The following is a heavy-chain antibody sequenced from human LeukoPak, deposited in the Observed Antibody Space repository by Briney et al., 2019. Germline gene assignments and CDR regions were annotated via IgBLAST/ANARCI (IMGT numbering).Heavy chain of an antibody. CDR1: GASISSGNYY. D-gene: IGHD2-15*01. CDR3: ARAKRVVDWYFDL. CDR2: IYYSGST. Sequence: SETLSLTCIVSGASISSGNYYWSWIRQPPGKGLEWIGYIYYSGSTYYNPSLKSRVTISVDTSKNQFSLKLSSVTAADTAVYYCARAKRVVDWYFDLWGRGTLVTVSS. J-gene: IGHJ2*01. V-gene: IGHV4-30-4*08.